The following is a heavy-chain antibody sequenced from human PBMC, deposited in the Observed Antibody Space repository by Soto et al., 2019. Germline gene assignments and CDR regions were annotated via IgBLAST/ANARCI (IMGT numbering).Heavy chain of an antibody. CDR1: RFTFSSYA. V-gene: IGHV3-30*04. Sequence: PVGSLRLSCAGSRFTFSSYAMHWVRQAPGKGLEWVSVISPDGSDTFYAEPVKGRFTISRDNSKNTMYVQMNSLRPEDTAIYYCARDGGSPGNYYSVSDLWGQRTMVTVSS. CDR2: ISPDGSDT. J-gene: IGHJ3*01. D-gene: IGHD1-26*01. CDR3: ARDGGSPGNYYSVSDL.